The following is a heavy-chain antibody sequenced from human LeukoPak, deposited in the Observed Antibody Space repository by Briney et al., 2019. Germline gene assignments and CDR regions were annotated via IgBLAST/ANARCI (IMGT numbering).Heavy chain of an antibody. CDR1: GYTFTGYY. Sequence: ASVKVSCKASGYTFTGYYMHWVRQAPGQGLERMGWINPNSGGTNYAQKFQGWVTMTRDTSISTAYMELSRLRSDDTAVYYCARERYCSSTSCPDTYYFDYWGQGTLVTVSS. CDR3: ARERYCSSTSCPDTYYFDY. V-gene: IGHV1-2*04. J-gene: IGHJ4*02. D-gene: IGHD2-2*01. CDR2: INPNSGGT.